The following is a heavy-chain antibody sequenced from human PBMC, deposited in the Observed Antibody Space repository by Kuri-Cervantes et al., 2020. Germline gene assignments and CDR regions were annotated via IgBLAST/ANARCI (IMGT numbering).Heavy chain of an antibody. D-gene: IGHD6-13*01. Sequence: GGSLRLSCAASGFTFSSYGMHWVRQAPGKGLEWVAVISYDGSNKYYADSVKGRFTISRDNSKNTLYLQMNSLRAEDTAVYYCARDRGIAAADRHYYYYGMDVWGQGATVTVSS. CDR1: GFTFSSYG. J-gene: IGHJ6*02. V-gene: IGHV3-30*03. CDR3: ARDRGIAAADRHYYYYGMDV. CDR2: ISYDGSNK.